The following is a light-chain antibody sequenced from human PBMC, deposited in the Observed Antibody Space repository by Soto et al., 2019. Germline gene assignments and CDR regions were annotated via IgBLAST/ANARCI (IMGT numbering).Light chain of an antibody. Sequence: EIVLTQSPGTLSLSPGERATLSCRASRSVSNNYLAWYQQKRGQAPRLLIYDTSSRATGIPDRFSGTGSATDFTLTISRLEPEDFAVYYCQQRQSWPRTFGQGTKVDIK. CDR3: QQRQSWPRT. V-gene: IGKV3D-20*02. CDR2: DTS. CDR1: RSVSNNY. J-gene: IGKJ1*01.